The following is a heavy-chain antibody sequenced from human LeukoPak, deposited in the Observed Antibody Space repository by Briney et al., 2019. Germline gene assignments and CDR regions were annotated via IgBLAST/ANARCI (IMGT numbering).Heavy chain of an antibody. V-gene: IGHV1-69*13. Sequence: GASVKVSCKASGGTFSSYAISWVRQAPGQGLEWMGGIIPIFGTANYAQKFQGRVTITADESTSTAYMELSSLRSEDTAVYYCARVFFRYYGSGRDHYGMDVWGQGTTVTVSS. CDR3: ARVFFRYYGSGRDHYGMDV. CDR2: IIPIFGTA. CDR1: GGTFSSYA. D-gene: IGHD3-10*01. J-gene: IGHJ6*02.